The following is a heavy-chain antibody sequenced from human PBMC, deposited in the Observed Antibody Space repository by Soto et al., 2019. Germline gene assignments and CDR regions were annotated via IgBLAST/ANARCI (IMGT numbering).Heavy chain of an antibody. Sequence: QITLKVSGPTLVKPTQTLTLTCTFSGFSLSTSGVGVGWIRQPPGKALEWLALIYWDDDKRYSPSLKRRLTITKDTSKPQVVLTMTNMNPVDTATYYCAHTLPPWGGLDVWGQGTTVTVSS. CDR3: AHTLPPWGGLDV. D-gene: IGHD7-27*01. V-gene: IGHV2-5*02. J-gene: IGHJ6*02. CDR2: IYWDDDK. CDR1: GFSLSTSGVG.